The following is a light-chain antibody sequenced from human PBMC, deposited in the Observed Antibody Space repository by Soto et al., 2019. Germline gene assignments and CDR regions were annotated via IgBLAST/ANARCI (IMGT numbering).Light chain of an antibody. CDR1: QSICSSY. CDR2: GAS. V-gene: IGKV3-20*01. J-gene: IGKJ3*01. Sequence: EIVLTQSPGTLSLSPGERATLSCRASQSICSSYLAWYQQKPRQAPRLLVYGASSRATYIPDRFSGSGSETEITLTISRREREDIAVYYCQQYSSLRFTFSPGTQVDIK. CDR3: QQYSSLRFT.